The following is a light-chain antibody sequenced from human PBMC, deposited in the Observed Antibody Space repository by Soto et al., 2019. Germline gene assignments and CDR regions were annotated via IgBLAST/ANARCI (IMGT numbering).Light chain of an antibody. V-gene: IGKV1-5*01. CDR2: DAS. Sequence: DIQMTQSPSTLSASVGDRVTITCRASQTIRSWLAWYQQKPGKAPKLLIYDASRLRGGVPSRFSGSGSGTEFTLTISSLQPDDFATYYCQQYNTYSTFGQGTKVEIK. CDR1: QTIRSW. CDR3: QQYNTYST. J-gene: IGKJ1*01.